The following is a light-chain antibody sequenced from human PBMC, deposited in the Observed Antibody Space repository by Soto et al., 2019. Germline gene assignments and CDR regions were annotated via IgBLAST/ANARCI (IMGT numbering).Light chain of an antibody. Sequence: DIEMTQSPSSLSSSVGDRVTLTCRASQGISNYLAWYQQKPGKVPKLLIYAASTLASGVPARFSGSGSGTFLTLTISLLQPDDVAIYYCQKCNSAPLTFGGGTKVEIK. CDR1: QGISNY. J-gene: IGKJ4*01. CDR3: QKCNSAPLT. CDR2: AAS. V-gene: IGKV1-27*01.